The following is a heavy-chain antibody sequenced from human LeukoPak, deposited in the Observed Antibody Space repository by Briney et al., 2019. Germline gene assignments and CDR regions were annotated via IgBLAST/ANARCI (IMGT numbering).Heavy chain of an antibody. V-gene: IGHV4-34*01. D-gene: IGHD6-6*01. CDR1: GGSFSGYY. CDR3: ARGYSSSSRRSGGYYFDY. Sequence: PSETLPLTCAGYGGSFSGYYWIWISHPPAQRLLWIGEINHSGSTNYNPSLKSRVTISVDTSKNQFSLKLSSVTAADTAVYYCARGYSSSSRRSGGYYFDYWGQGTLVTVSS. CDR2: INHSGST. J-gene: IGHJ4*02.